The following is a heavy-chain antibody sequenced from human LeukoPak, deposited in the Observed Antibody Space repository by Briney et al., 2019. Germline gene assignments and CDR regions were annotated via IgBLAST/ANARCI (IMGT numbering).Heavy chain of an antibody. J-gene: IGHJ6*04. CDR3: AELGITMIGGV. D-gene: IGHD3-10*02. CDR1: GFTFSSYE. V-gene: IGHV3-48*03. Sequence: GGSLRLSCAASGFTFSSYEMNWGRQAPGKGLGWVSYISSSGSTIYYAESVKGRFTISRDNAKNSLYLQMNSLRAEDTAVYYCAELGITMIGGVWGKGTTVTISS. CDR2: ISSSGSTI.